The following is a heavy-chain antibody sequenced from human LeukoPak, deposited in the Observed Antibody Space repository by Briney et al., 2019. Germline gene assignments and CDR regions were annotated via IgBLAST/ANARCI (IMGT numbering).Heavy chain of an antibody. CDR2: SAYNGNT. D-gene: IGHD6-13*01. CDR3: ARGAAHYYYYYMDV. Sequence: SAYNGNTTYAQKLQGRVTMTTDTSTSTAYMELRSLRSDDTAVYYCARGAAHYYYYYMDVWGKGTTVTVSS. J-gene: IGHJ6*03. V-gene: IGHV1-18*01.